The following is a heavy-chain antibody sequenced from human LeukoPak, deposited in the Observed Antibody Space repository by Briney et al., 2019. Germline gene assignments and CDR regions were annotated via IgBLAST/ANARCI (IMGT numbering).Heavy chain of an antibody. CDR1: GVSFSSYY. V-gene: IGHV4-59*01. Sequence: SETLSLTCTISGVSFSSYYWSWIRQPPGKGLDWIGHIYYSGSTNFNPSLKSRVTISVDTSKNQISLKLNSVTAADTAVYYCAREAAAVRGVTPIRVFWGQGTLVTVSS. D-gene: IGHD3-10*01. J-gene: IGHJ4*02. CDR2: IYYSGST. CDR3: AREAAAVRGVTPIRVF.